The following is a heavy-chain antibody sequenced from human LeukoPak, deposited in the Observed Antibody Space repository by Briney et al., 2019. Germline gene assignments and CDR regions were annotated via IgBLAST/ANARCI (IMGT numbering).Heavy chain of an antibody. CDR1: GGSISSYY. V-gene: IGHV4-59*12. D-gene: IGHD6-6*01. CDR3: ARDARIAARDYYYYYYMDV. Sequence: PSETLSLTCTASGGSISSYYWSWIRQPPGKGLEWIGYIYYSGSTNYNPSLKSRVTIPVDTSKNQFSLKLSSVTAADTAVYYCARDARIAARDYYYYYYMDVWGKGTTVTVSS. J-gene: IGHJ6*03. CDR2: IYYSGST.